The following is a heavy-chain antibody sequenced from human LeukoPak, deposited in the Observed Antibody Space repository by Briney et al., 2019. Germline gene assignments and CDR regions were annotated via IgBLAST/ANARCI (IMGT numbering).Heavy chain of an antibody. V-gene: IGHV3-30*18. CDR2: ISYDGSMT. J-gene: IGHJ4*02. CDR1: GFTFSSYG. CDR3: ANLYGDYPDY. D-gene: IGHD4-17*01. Sequence: PGRSLRLSCAASGFTFSSYGMHWVRQAPGKGLECVALISYDGSMTYYPDSVKGRFTISRDNSKNTLYLQMNSLRPEDTGVYYCANLYGDYPDYWGQGTLVTVSS.